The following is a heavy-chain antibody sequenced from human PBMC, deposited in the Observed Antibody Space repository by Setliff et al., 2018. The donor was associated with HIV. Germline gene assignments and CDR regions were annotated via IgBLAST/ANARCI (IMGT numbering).Heavy chain of an antibody. V-gene: IGHV1-69*05. D-gene: IGHD3-22*01. Sequence: ASVKVSCKASGGTFSSYAISWVRQAPGQGLEWMGGIIPIFGKSHYAQKFQGRVTITTDESTSTANMELSSPRSEDTAVYYCARDRAHYYDSRGQMPFDTWGQGTMVTVSS. CDR1: GGTFSSYA. CDR3: ARDRAHYYDSRGQMPFDT. J-gene: IGHJ3*02. CDR2: IIPIFGKS.